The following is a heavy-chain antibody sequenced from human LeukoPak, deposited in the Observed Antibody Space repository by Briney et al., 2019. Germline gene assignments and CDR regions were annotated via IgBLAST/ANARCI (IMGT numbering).Heavy chain of an antibody. Sequence: GGSLRLSCAASGFTFSSYGMHWVRQAPGKGLEWVAVISYDGSNKYYADSMKGRFTISRDNSKNTLYLQMNSLRAEDTAVYYCAKAIFHYYGMDVWGQGTTVTVSS. CDR1: GFTFSSYG. CDR3: AKAIFHYYGMDV. D-gene: IGHD3-9*01. CDR2: ISYDGSNK. J-gene: IGHJ6*02. V-gene: IGHV3-30*18.